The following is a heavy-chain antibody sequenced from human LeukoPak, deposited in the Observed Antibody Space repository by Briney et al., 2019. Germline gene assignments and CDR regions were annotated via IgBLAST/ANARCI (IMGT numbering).Heavy chain of an antibody. CDR1: GGSIRSGYY. CDR3: ARRREQQLVDFNY. D-gene: IGHD6-13*01. J-gene: IGHJ4*02. CDR2: IYYSGNT. V-gene: IGHV4-39*01. Sequence: SETLSLTCIVSGGSIRSGYYWGWIRQPPGKGLEWIGNIYYSGNTYYNPSLKSRVTMSVDTSKNQFSLKLSTVTAADTSVYYCARRREQQLVDFNYWGQGTLVTVSS.